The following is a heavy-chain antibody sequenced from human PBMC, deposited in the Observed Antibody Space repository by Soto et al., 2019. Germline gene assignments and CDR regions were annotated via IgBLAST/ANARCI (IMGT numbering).Heavy chain of an antibody. V-gene: IGHV3-30-3*01. CDR3: ARERMVRGSNPYYYYGMDV. J-gene: IGHJ6*02. CDR1: GFTFSSYA. Sequence: PGGSLRLSCAASGFTFSSYAMHWVRQAPGKGLEWVAVISYDGSNKYYADSVKGRFTISRDNSKNTLYLQMNSLRAEDTAVYYCARERMVRGSNPYYYYGMDVWGQGTTVTVSS. CDR2: ISYDGSNK. D-gene: IGHD3-10*01.